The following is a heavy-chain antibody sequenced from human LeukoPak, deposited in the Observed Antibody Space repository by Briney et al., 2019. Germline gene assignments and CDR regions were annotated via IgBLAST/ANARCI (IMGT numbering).Heavy chain of an antibody. CDR1: GFTFSSYA. Sequence: GASLRLPCAASGFTFSSYAMSWVRQAPGKGLEWVSAISGSGGSTYYADSVKGRFTISRDNSKNTLYLQMNSLRAEDTAVCYCAKLNGVTFDYWGQGTLVTVSS. CDR3: AKLNGVTFDY. D-gene: IGHD5-18*01. V-gene: IGHV3-23*01. J-gene: IGHJ4*02. CDR2: ISGSGGST.